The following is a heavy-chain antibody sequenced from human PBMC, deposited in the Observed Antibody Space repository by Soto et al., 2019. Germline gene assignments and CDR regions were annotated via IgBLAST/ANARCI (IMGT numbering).Heavy chain of an antibody. D-gene: IGHD2-8*02. Sequence: QVQLVQSGAQVKKPGASVKVSCKASGYTFTTYDINWVRQATGQGLEWMGWMNPNSGKAGSAQKFHGIVTMTRNTSISTAFMELSRMKSEDTAMYYCASGGGIYCIGGDCHDYWGQGTLVTVSS. J-gene: IGHJ4*02. CDR3: ASGGGIYCIGGDCHDY. CDR2: MNPNSGKA. CDR1: GYTFTTYD. V-gene: IGHV1-8*01.